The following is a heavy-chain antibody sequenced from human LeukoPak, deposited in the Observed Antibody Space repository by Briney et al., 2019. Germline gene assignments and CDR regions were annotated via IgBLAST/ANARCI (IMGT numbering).Heavy chain of an antibody. CDR2: INHGGST. D-gene: IGHD6-13*01. CDR1: GGSFSGHY. Sequence: PSETLSLTCAVSGGSFSGHYWNWIRQPPGKGLEWIGEINHGGSTNSNPSLKSRVTISVDTSQNQFSLRLSSVTAADTAVYYCARGRYVTTRGGAAAGFLDYWGQGTLVTVST. J-gene: IGHJ4*02. CDR3: ARGRYVTTRGGAAAGFLDY. V-gene: IGHV4-34*01.